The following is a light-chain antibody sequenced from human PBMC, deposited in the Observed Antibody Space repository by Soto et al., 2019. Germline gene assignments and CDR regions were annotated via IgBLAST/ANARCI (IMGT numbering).Light chain of an antibody. CDR1: SSNNGNNY. V-gene: IGLV1-51*02. CDR2: ENN. CDR3: GTWDSSLSAYV. Sequence: QSVLTQPPSVSAAPGQPVTISCSGSSSNNGNNYVSWYQQLPGTAPKLLIYENNKRPSGIPDRFSGSKSGTSATLGITGLQTGDEADYYCGTWDSSLSAYVFGTGTKLTVL. J-gene: IGLJ1*01.